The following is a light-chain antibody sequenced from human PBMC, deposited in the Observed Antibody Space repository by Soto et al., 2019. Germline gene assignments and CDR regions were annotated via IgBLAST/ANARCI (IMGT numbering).Light chain of an antibody. CDR3: QHYSNWPPT. V-gene: IGKV3-15*01. Sequence: EMVMTQSPATLSVSPGERVTLSCRASQSVHRNLAWYQQKPGQGPSLLIYYASTRATGVPDRFTGSGSGTEFTLTISSLQSGDFGVYHCQHYSNWPPTFGPGTKVEIK. CDR2: YAS. J-gene: IGKJ3*01. CDR1: QSVHRN.